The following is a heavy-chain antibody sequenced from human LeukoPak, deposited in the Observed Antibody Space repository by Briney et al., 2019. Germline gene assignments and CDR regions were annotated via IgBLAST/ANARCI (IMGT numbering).Heavy chain of an antibody. CDR2: IKPDGTEI. V-gene: IGHV3-7*03. J-gene: IGHJ4*02. Sequence: GGSLRLSCTASGFTFSDYWIYWIRQAPGKGLERVATIKPDGTEIYYGDSVKGRFTISRDNAKNSQYLQMNSLRADDTAMYYCVKGSGRYRFEYWGQGILVTVSS. CDR3: VKGSGRYRFEY. D-gene: IGHD6-25*01. CDR1: GFTFSDYW.